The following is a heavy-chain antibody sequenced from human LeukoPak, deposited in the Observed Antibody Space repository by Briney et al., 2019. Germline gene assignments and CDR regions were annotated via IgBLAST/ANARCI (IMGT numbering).Heavy chain of an antibody. CDR3: ARDRVQIWSYVGTFDS. CDR2: MYAGGNT. Sequence: HSGGSLRLSCAASGLTVSDTYMSWVRQAPGKGLEWVSLMYAGGNTYYADSVKGRFTMSRDISKNTLYLQMNSLKPEDSALYYCARDRVQIWSYVGTFDSWGQGTLVTVSS. V-gene: IGHV3-66*02. J-gene: IGHJ4*02. D-gene: IGHD5-18*01. CDR1: GLTVSDTY.